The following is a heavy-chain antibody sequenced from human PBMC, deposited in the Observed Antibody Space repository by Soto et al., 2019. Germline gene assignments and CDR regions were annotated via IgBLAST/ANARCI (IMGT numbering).Heavy chain of an antibody. CDR1: GFILSDCA. CDR3: ARDLSWGSNWYYYMDV. J-gene: IGHJ6*03. D-gene: IGHD7-27*01. Sequence: EVQLVESGGGLVQPGGSLRLSCATSGFILSDCAMNWVRQAPGKGLERVSYISSRSSGIDYADSVKGRFTVSRDNARNSLYLHMNRLRAEDTAVYYCARDLSWGSNWYYYMDVWGKGTTVTVSS. V-gene: IGHV3-48*01. CDR2: ISSRSSGI.